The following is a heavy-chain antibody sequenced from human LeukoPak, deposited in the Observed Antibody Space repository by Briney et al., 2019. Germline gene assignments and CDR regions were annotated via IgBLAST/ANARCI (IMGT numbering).Heavy chain of an antibody. V-gene: IGHV3-53*01. CDR3: ARGLKYSSGWFYFDY. J-gene: IGHJ4*02. Sequence: GGSLRLSCAASGFIVSSNYMSWVRQAPEKGLEWVSVIYSGGTTYYADSVKGRFTISRDSSKNTLYLQMNSLKAGDTAVYYCARGLKYSSGWFYFDYWGQGTLVTVSS. CDR1: GFIVSSNY. D-gene: IGHD6-19*01. CDR2: IYSGGTT.